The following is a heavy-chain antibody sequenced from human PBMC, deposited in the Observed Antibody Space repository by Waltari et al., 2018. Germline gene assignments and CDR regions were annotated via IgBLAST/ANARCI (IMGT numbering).Heavy chain of an antibody. CDR2: VFHTGSP. CDR3: AGEKARYGFDV. J-gene: IGHJ6*02. CDR1: GFSMTRSY. Sequence: QLQESGPGLVKPSETLSLTCSVSGFSMTRSYRAWLRQPPGKGLEWIGSVFHTGSPSYNPSLKSRVTISVDSSKNQFTLRLTAVTAADTAVYYCAGEKARYGFDVWGQGTTVTVSS. V-gene: IGHV4-38-2*02.